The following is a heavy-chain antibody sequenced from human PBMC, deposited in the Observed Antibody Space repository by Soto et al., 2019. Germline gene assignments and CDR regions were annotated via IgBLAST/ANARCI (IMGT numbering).Heavy chain of an antibody. CDR2: IAFSGST. CDR3: ARQNYDFWSGYGGWFDP. V-gene: IGHV4-39*01. J-gene: IGHJ5*02. Sequence: QLQVQESGPGLVKPSETLSLTCTVSGGSIRSSTHYWGWIRQPPGKGLEWIGSIAFSGSTYYKMSLKSRVIISIDTSKNHFSLTLSSVTAADTAVYCARQNYDFWSGYGGWFDPWGQGTLVTVSS. D-gene: IGHD3-3*01. CDR1: GGSIRSSTHY.